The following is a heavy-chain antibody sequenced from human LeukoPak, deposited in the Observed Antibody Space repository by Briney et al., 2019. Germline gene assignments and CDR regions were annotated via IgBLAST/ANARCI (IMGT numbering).Heavy chain of an antibody. CDR2: ISYHGSNK. CDR3: AREAVTSCSGSYPPD. CDR1: GFTFNSYA. D-gene: IGHD3-10*02. V-gene: IGHV3-30*04. J-gene: IGHJ4*02. Sequence: PGGSLRLSCAASGFTFNSYAMHWVRQAPGEGLEWVALISYHGSNKFYADSVKGRFTISRDNSKNTLYLQMNSLRPEDTAVYYCAREAVTSCSGSYPPDLGQGTLVTVSS.